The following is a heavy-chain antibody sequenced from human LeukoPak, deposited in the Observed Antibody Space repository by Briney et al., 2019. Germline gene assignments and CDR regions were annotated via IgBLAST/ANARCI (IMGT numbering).Heavy chain of an antibody. J-gene: IGHJ3*02. CDR1: GYTFTGYY. CDR3: ARLTVNFRDLDAFDI. CDR2: ISAYNGNT. D-gene: IGHD7-27*01. V-gene: IGHV1-18*04. Sequence: RASVKVSCKASGYTFTGYYMHWVRQAPGQGLEWMGWISAYNGNTNYAQKLQGRVTMTTDTSTSTAYMELRSLRSDDTAVYYCARLTVNFRDLDAFDIWGQGTMVTVSS.